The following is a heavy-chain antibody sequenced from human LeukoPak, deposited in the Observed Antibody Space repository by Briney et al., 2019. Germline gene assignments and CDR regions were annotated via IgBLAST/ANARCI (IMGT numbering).Heavy chain of an antibody. CDR3: ATGSHLWGGMDV. V-gene: IGHV3-23*01. D-gene: IGHD1-26*01. Sequence: GGSLRLSCAASGFTFSSYAMSWVRQAPGKGLEWVSAISGSGGSTYYADSVKGRFTISRDNSKNTLYLQMNSLRAEDTAVYYCATGSHLWGGMDVWGQGTTVTVSS. CDR1: GFTFSSYA. J-gene: IGHJ6*02. CDR2: ISGSGGST.